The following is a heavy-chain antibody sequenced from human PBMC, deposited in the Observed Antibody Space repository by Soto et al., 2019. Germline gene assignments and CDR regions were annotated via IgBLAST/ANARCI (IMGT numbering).Heavy chain of an antibody. D-gene: IGHD3-22*01. V-gene: IGHV3-23*01. CDR3: AKGPYYHDNSGRPNGYFDN. J-gene: IGHJ4*02. Sequence: EVQVSESGGGLVQPGGSLRLSCVSSSGYIYNAYAMSWVRQAPGKGLEWVSTVNGNGEDTYYADSVKGRFTISRDNSRNTHYLQMNSLRGEDTALYYCAKGPYYHDNSGRPNGYFDNLGQGTLVTVSS. CDR1: GYIYNAYA. CDR2: VNGNGEDT.